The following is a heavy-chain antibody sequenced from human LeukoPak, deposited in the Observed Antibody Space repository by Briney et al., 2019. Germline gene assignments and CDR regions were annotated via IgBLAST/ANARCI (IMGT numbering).Heavy chain of an antibody. CDR3: ASGRYSYGRLSLEYYYYYMDV. Sequence: GASVKVSCKASGGTFSSYAISWVRQAPGQGLEWMGGIIPIFGTANYAQKFQGRVTITADESTSTAYMELSSLRSEDTAVYYCASGRYSYGRLSLEYYYYYMDVWGKGTTVTISS. J-gene: IGHJ6*03. CDR1: GGTFSSYA. D-gene: IGHD5-18*01. CDR2: IIPIFGTA. V-gene: IGHV1-69*13.